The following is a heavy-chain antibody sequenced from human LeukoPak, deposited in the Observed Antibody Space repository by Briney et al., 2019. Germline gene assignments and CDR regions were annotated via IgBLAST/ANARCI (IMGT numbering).Heavy chain of an antibody. CDR2: INPNSGGT. CDR3: ARGGDY. J-gene: IGHJ4*02. Sequence: ASVKVSCKASGGTFSSYAISWVRQAPGQGLEWMGWINPNSGGTNYAQKFQGRVTMTRDTSISTAYMELSRLRSDDTAVYYCARGGDYWGQGTLVTVSS. CDR1: GGTFSSYA. V-gene: IGHV1-2*02. D-gene: IGHD5-12*01.